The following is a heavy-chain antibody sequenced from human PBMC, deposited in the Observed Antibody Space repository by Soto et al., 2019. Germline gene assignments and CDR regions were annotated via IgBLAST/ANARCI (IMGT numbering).Heavy chain of an antibody. Sequence: QVQLVQSGAEVKKPGASVEVSCKASGYTFTGYYMHWVRQAPGQGLAWMGWINPITGDTKYTQKFQGRVTMTRDTSMNTAYMELSRLTSDDTAVFYCAKDSGSGWNFDSWGQGTLVTVSS. V-gene: IGHV1-2*02. D-gene: IGHD6-19*01. CDR3: AKDSGSGWNFDS. J-gene: IGHJ4*02. CDR1: GYTFTGYY. CDR2: INPITGDT.